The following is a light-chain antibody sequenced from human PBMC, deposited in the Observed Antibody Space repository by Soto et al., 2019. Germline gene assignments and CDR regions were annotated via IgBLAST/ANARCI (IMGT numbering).Light chain of an antibody. CDR3: QQRSSWPRT. Sequence: EIVLTQSPATLSLSPGERATLSCRASQSVSSYLAWYQQKPGQAPRLLIYDASSRATGIPARFSGSGSGTDFTLIISSLEPEDFAVYYCQQRSSWPRTFGLGTKVEIK. J-gene: IGKJ1*01. V-gene: IGKV3-11*01. CDR2: DAS. CDR1: QSVSSY.